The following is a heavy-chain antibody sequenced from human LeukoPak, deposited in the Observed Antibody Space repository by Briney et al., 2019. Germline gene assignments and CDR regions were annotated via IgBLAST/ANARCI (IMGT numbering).Heavy chain of an antibody. J-gene: IGHJ4*02. CDR1: GFTFSSYE. CDR2: ISSSGSTI. CDR3: AGGPRNFDY. Sequence: GGSLRLSCAAPGFTFSSYEMNWVRQAPGKGLEWVSYISSSGSTIYYADSVKGRFTISRDNAKNSLYLQMNSLRAEDTAVYYCAGGPRNFDYWGQGTLVTVSS. V-gene: IGHV3-48*03.